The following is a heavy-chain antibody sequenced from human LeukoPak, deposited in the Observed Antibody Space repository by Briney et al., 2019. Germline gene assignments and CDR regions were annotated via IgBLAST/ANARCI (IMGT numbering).Heavy chain of an antibody. V-gene: IGHV4-59*01. CDR2: IYYSGST. J-gene: IGHJ3*02. CDR3: ARDLGYYDSSGYHPRAFDI. CDR1: VGSISSYY. D-gene: IGHD3-22*01. Sequence: SETLSLTCTVSVGSISSYYWNWIRQPPEKGLEWIGYIYYSGSTNYNPSLKSRVTISVDTSKNQFSLKLSSVTAADTAVYYCARDLGYYDSSGYHPRAFDIWGQGTMVTVSS.